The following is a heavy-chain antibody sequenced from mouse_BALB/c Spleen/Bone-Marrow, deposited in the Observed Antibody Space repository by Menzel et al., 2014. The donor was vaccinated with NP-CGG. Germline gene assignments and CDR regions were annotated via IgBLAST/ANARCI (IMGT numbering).Heavy chain of an antibody. Sequence: VKLQESGAELVRPGTSVKVSCKASGYAFTNYLIEWVKQRPGQGLEWIGVINPGSGGTNYNEKFKGKATLTADKSSSTAYMQLSSLTSDDSAVYFCARGAYYGNYFDYWGQGTTLTVSS. V-gene: IGHV1-54*01. J-gene: IGHJ2*01. CDR3: ARGAYYGNYFDY. D-gene: IGHD2-10*01. CDR1: GYAFTNYL. CDR2: INPGSGGT.